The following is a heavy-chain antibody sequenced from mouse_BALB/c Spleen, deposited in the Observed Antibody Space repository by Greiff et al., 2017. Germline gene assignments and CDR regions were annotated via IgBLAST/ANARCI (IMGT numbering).Heavy chain of an antibody. CDR3: ARNSYDGAWFAY. V-gene: IGHV2-2*02. CDR1: GFSLTSYG. J-gene: IGHJ3*01. Sequence: VQLQESGPGLVQPSQSLSITCTVSGFSLTSYGVHWVRQSPGKGLEWLGVIWSGGSTDYNAAFISRLSISKDNSKSQVFFKMNSLQANDTAIYYCARNSYDGAWFAYWGQGTLVTVSA. D-gene: IGHD2-12*01. CDR2: IWSGGST.